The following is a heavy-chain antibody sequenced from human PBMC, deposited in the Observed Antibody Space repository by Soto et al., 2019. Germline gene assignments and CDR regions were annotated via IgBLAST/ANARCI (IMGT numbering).Heavy chain of an antibody. V-gene: IGHV1-18*01. CDR2: ISAYNGNT. J-gene: IGHJ5*02. D-gene: IGHD3-9*01. CDR1: GFTLTRYG. Sequence: APVKVSCKASGFTLTRYGISWVRQAPGQRLEWMGWISAYNGNTNYAQKLQGRVTMTTDTSTSTAYMELRSLRSDDTAVYYCAREYDILTGYPGENWFDPWGQGTLVTVSS. CDR3: AREYDILTGYPGENWFDP.